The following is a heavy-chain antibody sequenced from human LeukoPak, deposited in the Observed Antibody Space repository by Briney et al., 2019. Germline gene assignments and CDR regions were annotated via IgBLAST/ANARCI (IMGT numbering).Heavy chain of an antibody. Sequence: SETLSLTCTVSGGSISSGGYYWSWIRQPPGKGLEWIGYIYHSGSTYYNPSLKSRVTISVDTSKNQFSLKLSSVTAADTAVYYCARDPGISHAFDIWGQGTMVTVSS. CDR2: IYHSGST. V-gene: IGHV4-30-2*05. CDR1: GGSISSGGYY. J-gene: IGHJ3*02. CDR3: ARDPGISHAFDI. D-gene: IGHD4-23*01.